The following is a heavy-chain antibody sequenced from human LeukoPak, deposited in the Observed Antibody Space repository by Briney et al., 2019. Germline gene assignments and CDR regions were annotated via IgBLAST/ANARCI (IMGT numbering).Heavy chain of an antibody. Sequence: SETLSLTCTVSGGSISGYYWSWIRQPAGKGLEWIGHIYTSGGTNHNPSLKSRVTMSVDTSKNHSSLSLRSVTAADTAVYYCARERGYSNGYYFDHWGQGTLVTVSS. CDR3: ARERGYSNGYYFDH. D-gene: IGHD5-18*01. CDR1: GGSISGYY. CDR2: IYTSGGT. J-gene: IGHJ4*02. V-gene: IGHV4-4*07.